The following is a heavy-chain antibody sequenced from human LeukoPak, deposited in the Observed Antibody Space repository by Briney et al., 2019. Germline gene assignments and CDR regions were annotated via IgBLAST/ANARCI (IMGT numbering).Heavy chain of an antibody. CDR3: ARDGGSSWYFDY. CDR2: ISSSGNTT. D-gene: IGHD6-13*01. J-gene: IGHJ4*02. V-gene: IGHV3-11*04. Sequence: GGSLRLSCAASGFTFSDYYMSWIRRAPGKGLEWVSYISSSGNTTYHADSVEGRFTISRDNAKNSLYLQMSSLRAEDTAVYYCARDGGSSWYFDYWGQGTLVTVSS. CDR1: GFTFSDYY.